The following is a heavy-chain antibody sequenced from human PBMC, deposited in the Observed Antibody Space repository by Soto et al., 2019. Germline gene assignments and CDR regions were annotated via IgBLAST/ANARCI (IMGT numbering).Heavy chain of an antibody. CDR2: IYPGDSDT. CDR3: ARALARGYCSSTSCSRDDAFDI. CDR1: GYSFTSYW. J-gene: IGHJ3*02. D-gene: IGHD2-2*01. Sequence: ESLKISCKGSGYSFTSYWIGWVRQMPGKGLEWMGIIYPGDSDTRYSPSFQGQVTISADKSISTAYLQWSSLKASDTAMYYCARALARGYCSSTSCSRDDAFDIWGQGTMVTVSS. V-gene: IGHV5-51*01.